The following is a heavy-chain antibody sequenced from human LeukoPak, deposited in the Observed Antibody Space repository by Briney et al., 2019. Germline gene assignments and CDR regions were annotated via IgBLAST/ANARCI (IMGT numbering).Heavy chain of an antibody. CDR3: ARDASQQLWFDY. J-gene: IGHJ4*02. Sequence: GGSLRLSCAASGFTFSSYEMNWVRQAPGKGLEWVSYISSSGSTIYYADSVKGRFTISRDNAKNSLYLQMNSLRAEDTAVYYCARDASQQLWFDYWGQGTLVTVSS. V-gene: IGHV3-48*03. CDR2: ISSSGSTI. D-gene: IGHD5-18*01. CDR1: GFTFSSYE.